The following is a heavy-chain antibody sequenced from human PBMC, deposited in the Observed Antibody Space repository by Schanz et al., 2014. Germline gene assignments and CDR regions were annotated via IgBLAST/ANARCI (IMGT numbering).Heavy chain of an antibody. CDR1: GFTFSSYG. CDR2: ISYDGSNK. V-gene: IGHV3-30*03. D-gene: IGHD3-10*01. Sequence: QVQLVESGGGLVQPGRSLRLSCAASGFTFSSYGMHWVRQAPGKGLEWVAVISYDGSNKYYADSVKGRFTISRDNSKNTLYLQMNSLRAEDTAVYYCVRVYYGSGYALEIWGQGTMVTVSS. J-gene: IGHJ3*02. CDR3: VRVYYGSGYALEI.